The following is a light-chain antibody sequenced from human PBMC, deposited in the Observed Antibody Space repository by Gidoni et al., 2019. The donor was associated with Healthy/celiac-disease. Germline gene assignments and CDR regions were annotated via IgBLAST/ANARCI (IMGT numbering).Light chain of an antibody. CDR2: DAS. V-gene: IGKV1-5*01. Sequence: DIQMTQSPSTLSASVGDRVTITCRASQSISSWLAWYQQKPGKAPKLLIYDASSLKSGVPSRFSGSGSGTEFTLTISSLQPDDFATYYCQQYNSYPPTWTFGQGTKVEIK. J-gene: IGKJ1*01. CDR3: QQYNSYPPTWT. CDR1: QSISSW.